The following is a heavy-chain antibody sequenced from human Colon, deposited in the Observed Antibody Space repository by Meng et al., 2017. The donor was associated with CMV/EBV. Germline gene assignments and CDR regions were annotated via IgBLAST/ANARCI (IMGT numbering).Heavy chain of an antibody. D-gene: IGHD2-21*02. CDR3: ARVICGGDCYLDY. V-gene: IGHV1-69*12. J-gene: IGHJ4*02. CDR2: IITISGTT. CDR1: KGTFTSYP. Sequence: QVQLEQSGAEVKKPGSSVKVSCKASKGTFTSYPISWVRQGPGQGFEWVGGIITISGTTDYAQKFQGRVTITADESTSTAYMKLSNLRSEDTAIYYCARVICGGDCYLDYWGRGTLVTASS.